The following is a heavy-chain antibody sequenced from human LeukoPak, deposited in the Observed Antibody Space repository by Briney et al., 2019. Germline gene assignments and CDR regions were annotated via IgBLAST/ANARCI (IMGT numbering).Heavy chain of an antibody. CDR2: INHSGGT. CDR3: ARGGGNNNMDV. Sequence: SETLSLTCTVSGYSISSGYYWGWIRQPPGKGLEWIGEINHSGGTNCNPSLKSRLTLSADTSKNQFSLKLSSVTAADTAVYYCARGGGNNNMDVWGKGTTGTVSS. CDR1: GYSISSGYY. D-gene: IGHD1/OR15-1a*01. V-gene: IGHV4-38-2*02. J-gene: IGHJ6*03.